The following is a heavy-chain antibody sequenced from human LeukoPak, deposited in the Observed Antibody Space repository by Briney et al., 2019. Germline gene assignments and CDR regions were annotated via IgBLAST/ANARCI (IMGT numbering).Heavy chain of an antibody. J-gene: IGHJ4*02. Sequence: GGSLRLSCAACGFTFVSYCMHWVRQAPGKGLVWVSRINGYGSSTDFADSVKGRFTISRDNAKNTLYLQMNSLRAEDTAVYYCARAKDNTIFGVVIPYWGQGTLVTVSS. D-gene: IGHD3-3*01. V-gene: IGHV3-74*01. CDR1: GFTFVSYC. CDR2: INGYGSST. CDR3: ARAKDNTIFGVVIPY.